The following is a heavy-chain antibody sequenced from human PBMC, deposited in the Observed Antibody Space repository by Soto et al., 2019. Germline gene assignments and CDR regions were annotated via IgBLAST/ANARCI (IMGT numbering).Heavy chain of an antibody. J-gene: IGHJ4*02. CDR2: IKKDGNEK. Sequence: GGSLRLSCAASGFTFNTYCMSWVRQAPGKGLEWVARIKKDGNEKYYVDSVEGRFSISRDNAKNSLYLQINSLRAEDTAVYYCARGYWNVPFDYWGQGTLVTVSS. D-gene: IGHD1-1*01. CDR1: GFTFNTYC. CDR3: ARGYWNVPFDY. V-gene: IGHV3-7*01.